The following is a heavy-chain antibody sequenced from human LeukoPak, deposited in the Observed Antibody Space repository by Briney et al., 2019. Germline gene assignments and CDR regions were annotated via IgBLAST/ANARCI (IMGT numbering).Heavy chain of an antibody. CDR2: INPNRGGT. J-gene: IGHJ4*02. D-gene: IGHD2-21*02. CDR3: AREDCGGDCYHY. CDR1: GYTFTGYF. V-gene: IGHV1-2*02. Sequence: ASVKVSCKASGYTFTGYFIHWVRQAPGQGLEWMGWINPNRGGTNYAQKFQDRVTMTRDTSISTVYMELSRLRSDDTAVYYCAREDCGGDCYHYWGQGTLVTVSS.